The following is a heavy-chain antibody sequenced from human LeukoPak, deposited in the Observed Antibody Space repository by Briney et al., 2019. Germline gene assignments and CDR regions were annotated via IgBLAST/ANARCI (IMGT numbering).Heavy chain of an antibody. CDR3: ARGRFLEWLLSDY. CDR1: GFTFSNFW. Sequence: GGSLRLSCAASGFTFSNFWMHWVRQAPGKGLEWVAVISYDGSNKYYADSVKGRFTISRDNSKNTLYLQMNSLRAEDTAVYYCARGRFLEWLLSDYWGQGTLVTVSS. CDR2: ISYDGSNK. J-gene: IGHJ4*02. V-gene: IGHV3-30-3*01. D-gene: IGHD3-3*01.